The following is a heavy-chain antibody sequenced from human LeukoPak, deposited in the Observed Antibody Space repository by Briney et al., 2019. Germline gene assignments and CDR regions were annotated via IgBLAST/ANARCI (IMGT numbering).Heavy chain of an antibody. V-gene: IGHV3-7*01. CDR2: INKDGSDK. Sequence: GGSLRLSCAASGFTLNMYWMTWVRQAPGKGLESVAYINKDGSDKYYVDSEKGRFTVSRDNAKNSLYLQMNSLRAEDTAVYYCARDAGYGGNSDYWGQGTLVTVSS. CDR1: GFTLNMYW. CDR3: ARDAGYGGNSDY. J-gene: IGHJ4*02. D-gene: IGHD4-23*01.